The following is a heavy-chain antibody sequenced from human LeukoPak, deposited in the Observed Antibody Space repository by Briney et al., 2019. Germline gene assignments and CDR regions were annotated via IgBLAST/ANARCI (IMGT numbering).Heavy chain of an antibody. CDR2: INHSGST. CDR1: GGSFSGYY. J-gene: IGHJ4*02. V-gene: IGHV4-34*01. Sequence: SETLSLTCAVYGGSFSGYYWSWIRQPPGKGLEWIGEINHSGSTNYTPSLKSRVTISVDTSKNQFCLKLSSVTAADTAVYYCARGQTGSTVAYVLHYFDYWGQGTLVTVSS. D-gene: IGHD4-23*01. CDR3: ARGQTGSTVAYVLHYFDY.